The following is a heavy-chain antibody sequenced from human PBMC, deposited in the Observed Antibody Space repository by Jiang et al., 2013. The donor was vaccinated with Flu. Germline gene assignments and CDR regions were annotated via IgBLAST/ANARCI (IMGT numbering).Heavy chain of an antibody. CDR1: GDSINTSAYY. J-gene: IGHJ4*02. D-gene: IGHD1/OR15-1a*01. CDR2: VFYAGRA. Sequence: PSETLSLNCTVSGDSINTSAYYWGWIRQPPGKGLEWIGSVFYAGRAFYNPSLKSRLTISVDTFRSQFSLRLSSLTAADTAVYYCARLKRFLRGTTFDYWGQGALVTVSS. V-gene: IGHV4-39*01. CDR3: ARLKRFLRGTTFDY.